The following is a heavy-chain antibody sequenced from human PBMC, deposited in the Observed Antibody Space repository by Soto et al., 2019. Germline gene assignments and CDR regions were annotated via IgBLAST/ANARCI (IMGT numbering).Heavy chain of an antibody. CDR1: GFTFRSYG. Sequence: SLRLAGAASGFTFRSYGIHWVRQDPCKGLEWVAVIWYDGSNKYYVDSVKGRFTISRDNSRNTLYLQMNSLRAEDTAAYYCARATYFYDSSGYSGYGLDVWGQGTTVTVSS. D-gene: IGHD3-22*01. CDR3: ARATYFYDSSGYSGYGLDV. J-gene: IGHJ6*02. CDR2: IWYDGSNK. V-gene: IGHV3-33*01.